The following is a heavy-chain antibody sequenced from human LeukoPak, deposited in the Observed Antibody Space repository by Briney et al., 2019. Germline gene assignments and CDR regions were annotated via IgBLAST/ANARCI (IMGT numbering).Heavy chain of an antibody. J-gene: IGHJ4*02. Sequence: PGGSLRLSCAASGFTFSSYGMHWVRQAPGKGLEWVAFIRYDGSNKYYADSVKGRCTISRDNSKNTLYLQMNSLRAEDTAVYYCAKEGLRRDIVVVVAAGFDYWGQGTLVTVSS. CDR1: GFTFSSYG. CDR3: AKEGLRRDIVVVVAAGFDY. V-gene: IGHV3-30*02. CDR2: IRYDGSNK. D-gene: IGHD2-15*01.